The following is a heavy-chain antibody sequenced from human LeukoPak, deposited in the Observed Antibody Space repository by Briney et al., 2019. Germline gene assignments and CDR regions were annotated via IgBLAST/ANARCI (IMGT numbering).Heavy chain of an antibody. D-gene: IGHD3-22*01. CDR2: IVVGSGNT. CDR1: GFTFTSSA. J-gene: IGHJ4*02. CDR3: AADRPNYYDSSGDLDY. V-gene: IGHV1-58*01. Sequence: ASVKVSCKASGFTFTSSAVQWVRQARGQRLEWIGWIVVGSGNTNYAQKFQERVTITRDMSTSTAYMELSSLRSEDRAVYYCAADRPNYYDSSGDLDYWGQGTLVTVSS.